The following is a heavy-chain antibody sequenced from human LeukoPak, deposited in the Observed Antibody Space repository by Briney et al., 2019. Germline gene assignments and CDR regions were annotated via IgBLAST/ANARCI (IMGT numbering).Heavy chain of an antibody. Sequence: ASVKVSCKASGGTFSSYAISWVRQAPGQGLEWMGRIIPILGIANYAQKFQGRVTITADKSTSTACMELSSLRSEDTAVYYCARAGNYYDSSGYHFDYWGQGTLVTVSS. J-gene: IGHJ4*02. D-gene: IGHD3-22*01. CDR3: ARAGNYYDSSGYHFDY. V-gene: IGHV1-69*04. CDR2: IIPILGIA. CDR1: GGTFSSYA.